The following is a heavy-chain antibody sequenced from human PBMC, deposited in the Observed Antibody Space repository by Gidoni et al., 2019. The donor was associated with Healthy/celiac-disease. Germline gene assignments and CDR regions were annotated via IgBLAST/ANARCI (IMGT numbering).Heavy chain of an antibody. CDR1: GFTFSSSS. V-gene: IGHV3-21*01. CDR2: ISSSSSYI. CDR3: ARDGGYCTNGVCYYYYGMDV. D-gene: IGHD2-8*01. Sequence: EVQLVESGGGLVKPGGSLILSCAASGFTFSSSSMNWVRQAPGKGLEWVSSISSSSSYIYYADSVKGRFTISRDNAKNSLYLQMNSLRAEDTAVYYCARDGGYCTNGVCYYYYGMDVWGQGTTVTVSS. J-gene: IGHJ6*02.